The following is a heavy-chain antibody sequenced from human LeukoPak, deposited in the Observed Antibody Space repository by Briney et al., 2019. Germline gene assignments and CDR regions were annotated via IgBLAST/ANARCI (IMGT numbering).Heavy chain of an antibody. V-gene: IGHV4-39*01. Sequence: SETLSLTCTVSGGSISISSYYWGWIRKPPGKGLEWFESIYYSGSTYYNPSLKSRVTISVDTSKNQFSLKLSSVTAADTAVYYCARLRSIAARPRGYFDYWGQGTLVTVSS. CDR2: IYYSGST. CDR1: GGSISISSYY. D-gene: IGHD6-6*01. J-gene: IGHJ4*02. CDR3: ARLRSIAARPRGYFDY.